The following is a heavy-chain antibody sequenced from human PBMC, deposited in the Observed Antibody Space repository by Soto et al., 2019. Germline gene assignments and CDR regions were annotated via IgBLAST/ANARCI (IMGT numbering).Heavy chain of an antibody. J-gene: IGHJ6*02. CDR3: ARDEGIAARLSYYYYGMDV. V-gene: IGHV1-2*02. D-gene: IGHD6-6*01. CDR1: GYTFTGYY. CDR2: INPNSGGT. Sequence: XSVKVSCKASGYTFTGYYMHWVRQAPGQGLEWMGWINPNSGGTNYAQKFQGRVTMTRDTSISTAYMELSRLRSDDTAVYYCARDEGIAARLSYYYYGMDVWGQGTTVTVSS.